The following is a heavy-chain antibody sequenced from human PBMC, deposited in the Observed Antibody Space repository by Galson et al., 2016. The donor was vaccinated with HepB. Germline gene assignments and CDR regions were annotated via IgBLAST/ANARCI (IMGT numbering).Heavy chain of an antibody. Sequence: SLRLSCAASGFTFNHYAMPWVRQAPGKGLEWVSTVSASAETTYYADSVKGRFTISRDTSKNTLTLQMSSLRAEDTALYFFAKVLTAVAGYSGFDSWGQGTLVTVSS. D-gene: IGHD6-19*01. J-gene: IGHJ4*02. CDR3: AKVLTAVAGYSGFDS. V-gene: IGHV3-23*01. CDR2: VSASAETT. CDR1: GFTFNHYA.